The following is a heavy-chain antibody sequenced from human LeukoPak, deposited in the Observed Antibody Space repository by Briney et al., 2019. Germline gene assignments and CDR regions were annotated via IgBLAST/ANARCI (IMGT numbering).Heavy chain of an antibody. D-gene: IGHD3-9*01. CDR2: IWYDGSNK. J-gene: IGHJ4*02. CDR3: ARDLGGGTLTGLDY. Sequence: GGSLRLSCAASGFTFSSYGMHWVRQAPGKGLEWVAVIWYDGSNKYYADSVKGRFTISRDNSKNTLYLQMNGLRAEDTAVYYCARDLGGGTLTGLDYWGQGTLVTVSS. V-gene: IGHV3-33*01. CDR1: GFTFSSYG.